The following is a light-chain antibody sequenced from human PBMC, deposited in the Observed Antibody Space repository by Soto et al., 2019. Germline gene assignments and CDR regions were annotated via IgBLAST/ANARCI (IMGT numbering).Light chain of an antibody. V-gene: IGLV2-14*01. CDR1: SSDVGGYNY. CDR3: SSYTSSSVV. CDR2: DVS. J-gene: IGLJ2*01. Sequence: QSVLTQPASVSGSPGQSITISCTGTSSDVGGYNYVSWYQLHPGKAPKLMIYDVSNRPSGVSNRFSGSKSGNTASLTISGIQAEDDAVYYCSSYTSSSVVFGGGTKLTVL.